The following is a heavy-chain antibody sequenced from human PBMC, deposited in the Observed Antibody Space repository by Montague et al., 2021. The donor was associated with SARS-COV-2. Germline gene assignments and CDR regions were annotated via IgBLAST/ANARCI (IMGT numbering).Heavy chain of an antibody. Sequence: SETLSLTCTVSGDSITNNIYYWAWIRQPPGKGLEWIGSIYYSGNTYYNPSLKSRVTISVVTSKNHFTLKLSSVTAADTAVYYCARLKRYYDSSGSPSAFDSWGQGTKVTVSS. CDR2: IYYSGNT. CDR1: GDSITNNIYY. CDR3: ARLKRYYDSSGSPSAFDS. J-gene: IGHJ3*01. V-gene: IGHV4-39*02. D-gene: IGHD3-22*01.